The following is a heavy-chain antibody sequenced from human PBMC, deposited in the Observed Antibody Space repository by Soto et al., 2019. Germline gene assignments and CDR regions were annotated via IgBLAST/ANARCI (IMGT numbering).Heavy chain of an antibody. V-gene: IGHV3-74*03. J-gene: IGHJ3*02. CDR2: INTDGGSS. CDR1: GFTFSGHW. D-gene: IGHD2-2*01. CDR3: AREAGYCSRTSCYRRAFDT. Sequence: GSLRRSCAASGFTFSGHWMHWVRQVPGKGLEWVSRINTDGGSSAYADSVKGRFTISRDNAKNTLYLQVNGLRAEDTAVYYCAREAGYCSRTSCYRRAFDTWGQGTTVTVSS.